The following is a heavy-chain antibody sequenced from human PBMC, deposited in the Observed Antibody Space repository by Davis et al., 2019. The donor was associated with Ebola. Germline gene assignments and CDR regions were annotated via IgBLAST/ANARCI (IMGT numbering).Heavy chain of an antibody. Sequence: MPSETLSPTCTVSGASISSSSYYWGWTRQPPGKGLVWIGTIYYSGSTYYNPSLKSRVTISVDTSKNQFSLKLSSVTAADTAVYYCARRHLAVAGAHIDYWGQGTLVTVSS. CDR1: GASISSSSYY. CDR3: ARRHLAVAGAHIDY. D-gene: IGHD6-19*01. V-gene: IGHV4-39*01. CDR2: IYYSGST. J-gene: IGHJ4*02.